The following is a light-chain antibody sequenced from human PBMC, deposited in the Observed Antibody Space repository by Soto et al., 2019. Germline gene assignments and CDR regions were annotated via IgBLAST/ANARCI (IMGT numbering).Light chain of an antibody. CDR3: QQYDNIILS. V-gene: IGKV1-33*01. CDR2: GAS. J-gene: IGKJ4*01. Sequence: IRLTQSPTSLTASVGDRVTITCQASQHIGTYLNWYQQKPGEAPRLLISGASNLEPGVPSRFSGSGSGADFTFIISSLQPEDVATYSCQQYDNIILSFGGGTNVEI. CDR1: QHIGTY.